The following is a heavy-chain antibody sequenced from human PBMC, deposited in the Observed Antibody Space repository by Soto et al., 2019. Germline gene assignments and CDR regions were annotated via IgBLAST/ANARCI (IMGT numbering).Heavy chain of an antibody. V-gene: IGHV3-64*02. CDR3: ARAQPHYIYSFDY. CDR2: ISWNWGST. CDR1: GFNFRSYA. J-gene: IGHJ4*02. Sequence: EVELVESWEGFVQPGGSLGLSWAAFGFNFRSYALHSVRQAPRKGPEYVSDISWNWGSTYYADSVEGRFNISRDNSKNTLYLQMGSLRAEDMAGYYCARAQPHYIYSFDYLGQGTLVTVSS. D-gene: IGHD4-4*01.